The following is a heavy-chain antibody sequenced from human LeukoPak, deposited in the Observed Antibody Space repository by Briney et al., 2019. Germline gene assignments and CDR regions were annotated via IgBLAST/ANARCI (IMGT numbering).Heavy chain of an antibody. Sequence: PSETLSLTCTVSGGSISSYYWSWIRQPAGKELEWIGRIYTSGSTNYNPSLKSRVTMSVDTSKNQFSLKLSPVTAADTAVYYCARAKLLHYYYYYMDVWGKGTTVTVSS. D-gene: IGHD2-15*01. CDR2: IYTSGST. CDR3: ARAKLLHYYYYYMDV. J-gene: IGHJ6*03. V-gene: IGHV4-4*07. CDR1: GGSISSYY.